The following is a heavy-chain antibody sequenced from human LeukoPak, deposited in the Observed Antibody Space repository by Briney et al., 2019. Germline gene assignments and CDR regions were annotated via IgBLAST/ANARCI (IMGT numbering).Heavy chain of an antibody. CDR1: GFTFSSYA. J-gene: IGHJ4*02. D-gene: IGHD3-9*01. CDR2: ISYDGSNK. CDR3: ARGKGLRYFDWLPPGY. V-gene: IGHV3-30*04. Sequence: PGGSLRLSCAASGFTFSSYAMHWVRQAPGKGLEWVAVISYDGSNKYYADSVKGRFTTSRDNSKNTLYLQMNSLRAEDTAVYYCARGKGLRYFDWLPPGYWGQGTLVTVSS.